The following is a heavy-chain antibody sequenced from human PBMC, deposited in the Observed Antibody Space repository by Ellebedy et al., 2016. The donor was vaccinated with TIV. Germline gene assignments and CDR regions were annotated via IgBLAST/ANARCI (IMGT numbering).Heavy chain of an antibody. D-gene: IGHD3-9*01. CDR3: ARESVRYFDCDY. CDR2: INTDGSST. CDR1: GFTLSGYY. J-gene: IGHJ4*02. Sequence: GESLKISCVASGFTLSGYYMHWVRQVPGKGLVWVARINTDGSSTSYADSVEGRFTISRDNAKKTLYLEMSGLRVEDTAVYYCARESVRYFDCDYWGQGTLVTVSS. V-gene: IGHV3-74*01.